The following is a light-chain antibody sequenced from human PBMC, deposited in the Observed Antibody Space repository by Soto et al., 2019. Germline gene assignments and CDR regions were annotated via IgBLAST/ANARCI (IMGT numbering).Light chain of an antibody. CDR2: GAS. CDR3: QHFDDSLT. J-gene: IGKJ4*01. CDR1: QSVDSST. V-gene: IGKV3-20*01. Sequence: EVVLTQSPGTLSLSPGERATLSCRASQSVDSSTLAWYPQKPGQAPRLLISGASKRATGTPDRFSGSGSGTDFTLTISRLEPEDFAVFYCQHFDDSLTFGGGTKVEI.